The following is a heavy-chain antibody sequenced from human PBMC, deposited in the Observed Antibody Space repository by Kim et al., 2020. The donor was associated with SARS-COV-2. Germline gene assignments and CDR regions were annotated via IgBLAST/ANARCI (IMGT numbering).Heavy chain of an antibody. Sequence: GGSLRLSCAASGFTFSSYSMNWVRQAPGKGLEWVSSISSSSSYIYYADSVKGRFTISRDNAKNSLYLQMNSLRAEDTAVYYCARDSTARQSGDVAAAVDPWGQGTLVTVSS. D-gene: IGHD2-2*01. CDR3: ARDSTARQSGDVAAAVDP. V-gene: IGHV3-21*01. CDR1: GFTFSSYS. CDR2: ISSSSSYI. J-gene: IGHJ5*02.